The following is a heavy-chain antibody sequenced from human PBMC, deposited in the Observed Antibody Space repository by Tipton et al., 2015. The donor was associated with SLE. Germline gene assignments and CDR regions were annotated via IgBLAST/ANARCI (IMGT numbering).Heavy chain of an antibody. V-gene: IGHV3-48*03. CDR2: ISSSGSTI. CDR1: GFSFSGYE. J-gene: IGHJ4*02. D-gene: IGHD3-10*01. CDR3: TKDMGPRGLGATVEY. Sequence: LVQSGGGLVQRGGSLRLSCAASGFSFSGYEMNWVRQAPGKGLEWVSYISSSGSTIYYADSVKGRFTISRDNAKNSLYLQMKSLRVEDTAIYYCTKDMGPRGLGATVEYWGQGTLVTVSS.